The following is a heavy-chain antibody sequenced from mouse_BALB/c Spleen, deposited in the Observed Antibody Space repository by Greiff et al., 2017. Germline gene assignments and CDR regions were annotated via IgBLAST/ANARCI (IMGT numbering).Heavy chain of an antibody. CDR3: ARRATTVSPLDY. V-gene: IGHV1-63*02. CDR2: IYPGGGYT. Sequence: VQLQQSGAELVRPGTSVKISCKASGYTFTNYWLGWVKQRPGHGLEWIGDIYPGGGYTNYNEKFKGKATLTADTSSSTAYMQLSSLTSEDSAVYFCARRATTVSPLDYWGQGTTLTVSS. J-gene: IGHJ2*01. CDR1: GYTFTNYW. D-gene: IGHD1-1*01.